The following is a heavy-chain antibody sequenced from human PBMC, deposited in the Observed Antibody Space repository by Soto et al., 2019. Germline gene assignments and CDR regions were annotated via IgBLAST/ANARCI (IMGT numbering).Heavy chain of an antibody. V-gene: IGHV1-3*01. D-gene: IGHD2-15*01. CDR2: INAGNGNT. CDR1: GYTFTSYA. CDR3: ARDDCSGGSCYPPTGAFDI. Sequence: ASVKVSCKASGYTFTSYAIHWVRQAPGQRLEWMGWINAGNGNTKYSQKFQGRVTFAGDTSASTAYMEVGSLTSEDTAVYYCARDDCSGGSCYPPTGAFDIWGQGTMVTVS. J-gene: IGHJ3*02.